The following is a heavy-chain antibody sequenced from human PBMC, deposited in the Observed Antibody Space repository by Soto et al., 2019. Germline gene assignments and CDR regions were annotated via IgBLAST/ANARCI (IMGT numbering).Heavy chain of an antibody. CDR1: GGSISRGGYS. J-gene: IGHJ5*02. CDR3: ARGVTVFGLVSRFWFDP. Sequence: SSETLSLTCAVSGGSISRGGYSWSWVRQSPGKGLEWIGHIYNSGITYYNPSLKSRVVISIDTSRNQFSLRLNSLTAADRAVYFCARGVTVFGLVSRFWFDPWGQGTVVTVSS. CDR2: IYNSGIT. D-gene: IGHD3-3*01. V-gene: IGHV4-30-4*01.